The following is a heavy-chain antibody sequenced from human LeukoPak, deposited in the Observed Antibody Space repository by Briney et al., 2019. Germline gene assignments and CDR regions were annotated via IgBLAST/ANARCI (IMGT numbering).Heavy chain of an antibody. Sequence: SETLSLTCTVSGDSISNYYWSWIRQSPGKELEWIGYMYNRGSTIYNPSLKSRVTISTDTSKSQFSLRLTSVTAADTAVYYCARAEKAVTGTLDSWGQGTLITVSS. D-gene: IGHD6-19*01. CDR2: MYNRGST. V-gene: IGHV4-59*01. CDR1: GDSISNYY. J-gene: IGHJ4*02. CDR3: ARAEKAVTGTLDS.